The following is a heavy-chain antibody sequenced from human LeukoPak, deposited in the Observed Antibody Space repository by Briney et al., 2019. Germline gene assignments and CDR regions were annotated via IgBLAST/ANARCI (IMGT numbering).Heavy chain of an antibody. CDR2: IYYSGST. CDR3: ARSGATGWFDP. CDR1: GGSISSYY. Sequence: SETLSLTCTVSGGSISSYYWSWIRQPPGKGLEWIGYIYYSGSTNYDPSLKSRVTISVDTSKNQFSLKLSSVTAADTAVYYCARSGATGWFDPWGQGTLVTVSS. J-gene: IGHJ5*02. D-gene: IGHD1-14*01. V-gene: IGHV4-59*01.